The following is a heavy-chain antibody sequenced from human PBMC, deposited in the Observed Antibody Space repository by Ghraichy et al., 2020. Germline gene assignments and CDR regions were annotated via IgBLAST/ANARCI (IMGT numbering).Heavy chain of an antibody. D-gene: IGHD2-15*01. CDR1: GFTFSNYG. V-gene: IGHV3-23*01. J-gene: IGHJ4*02. Sequence: GGSLRLSCAASGFTFSNYGMSWVRQTPGKGPEWVSGITGGGDSTYYADSVKGRFTISRDNSKNTLFLQMYSLRAEDTAIYYCAKAVFMGLATYCFDCWGQGTLVTVSS. CDR3: AKAVFMGLATYCFDC. CDR2: ITGGGDST.